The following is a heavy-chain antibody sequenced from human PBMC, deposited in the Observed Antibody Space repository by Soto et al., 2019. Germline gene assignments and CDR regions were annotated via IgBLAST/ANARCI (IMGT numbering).Heavy chain of an antibody. CDR3: ARGVSGWPLGWFGT. Sequence: QVQLQESGPGLVKPSETLSLTCTVSGGSISGYYWSWIRQPPGKRLEWLGYVSYSGTTIYNPSLKSRVTLLLHTAKKQFTLKLSFVTAADTAMYYCARGVSGWPLGWFGTWGQIHVAAASS. V-gene: IGHV4-59*01. CDR1: GGSISGYY. J-gene: IGHJ5*02. CDR2: VSYSGTT. D-gene: IGHD6-19*01.